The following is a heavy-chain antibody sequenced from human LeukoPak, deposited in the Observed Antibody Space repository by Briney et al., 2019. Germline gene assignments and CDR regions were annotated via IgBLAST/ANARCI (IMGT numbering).Heavy chain of an antibody. V-gene: IGHV3-23*01. Sequence: GGSLRLSCAASGFTFGSYGMSWIRQAPGKGLEWVSFITPNADRASYADSVKGRFTISRDNPRNTLYMQMNSLRDEDTAVYYCAIMHGYYDGSGYWVQWGQGTLVTVSS. J-gene: IGHJ1*01. D-gene: IGHD3-22*01. CDR2: ITPNADRA. CDR1: GFTFGSYG. CDR3: AIMHGYYDGSGYWVQ.